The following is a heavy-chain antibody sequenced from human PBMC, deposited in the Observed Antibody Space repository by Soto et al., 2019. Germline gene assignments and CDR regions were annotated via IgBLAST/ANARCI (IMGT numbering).Heavy chain of an antibody. V-gene: IGHV3-30-3*01. CDR3: ARGVTIFGVVSPLGY. D-gene: IGHD3-3*01. CDR1: GFTFSSYA. CDR2: ISYDGSNK. Sequence: QVQLVESGGGVVQPGRSLRLSCAASGFTFSSYAMHWVRQAPGKGLEWVAVISYDGSNKYYADSVKGRFTISRDNSKNTLYLQMTSLRAEDTAVYYCARGVTIFGVVSPLGYWGQGTLVTVSS. J-gene: IGHJ4*02.